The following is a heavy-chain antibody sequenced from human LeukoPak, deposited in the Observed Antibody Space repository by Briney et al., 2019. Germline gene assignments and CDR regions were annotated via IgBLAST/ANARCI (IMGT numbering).Heavy chain of an antibody. V-gene: IGHV3-23*01. CDR3: AKDRRYYYDSSGYYYFDY. J-gene: IGHJ4*02. CDR2: ISGSGGST. D-gene: IGHD3-22*01. Sequence: GGSLRLSCAASGFTFSSYAMSWVRQAPGKGLEWVSAISGSGGSTYYADSVKGRFTISRDNSKNTLYLQMNSLRAEDTAVYYCAKDRRYYYDSSGYYYFDYWGQGTLVTVPS. CDR1: GFTFSSYA.